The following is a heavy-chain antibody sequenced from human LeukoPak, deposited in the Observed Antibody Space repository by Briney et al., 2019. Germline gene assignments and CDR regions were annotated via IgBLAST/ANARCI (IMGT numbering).Heavy chain of an antibody. J-gene: IGHJ4*02. Sequence: SETLSLTCTVSSGSINSYYWGWVRQPAGRGLEWIGRIYTTGKADYDPSLKSRLTLSVDTPKGQFSLNLRSVTAADTAIYYCARHGYTASHYFLDFWSQGTLVTVSS. CDR3: ARHGYTASHYFLDF. D-gene: IGHD3-16*01. CDR1: SGSINSYY. CDR2: IYTTGKA. V-gene: IGHV4-4*07.